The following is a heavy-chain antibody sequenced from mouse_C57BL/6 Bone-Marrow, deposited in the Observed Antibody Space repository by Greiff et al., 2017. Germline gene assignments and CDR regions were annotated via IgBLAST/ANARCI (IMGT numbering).Heavy chain of an antibody. CDR3: ARGDYYGSSYLAY. J-gene: IGHJ3*01. CDR1: GYTFTDYN. CDR2: INPNNGGT. Sequence: EVQRVESGPELVKPGASVKMSCKASGYTFTDYNMHWVKQSHGKSLEWIGYINPNNGGTSYNQKFKGKATLTVNKSSSTAYMELRSLTSEDSAVYYCARGDYYGSSYLAYWGQGTLVTVSA. D-gene: IGHD1-1*01. V-gene: IGHV1-22*01.